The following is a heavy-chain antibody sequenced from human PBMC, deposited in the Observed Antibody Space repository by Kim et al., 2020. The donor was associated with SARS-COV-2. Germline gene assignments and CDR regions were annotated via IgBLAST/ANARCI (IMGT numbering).Heavy chain of an antibody. V-gene: IGHV3-53*01. D-gene: IGHD3-16*01. J-gene: IGHJ3*02. CDR3: ASWGKRKAAFDI. Sequence: YYADSVKGRFTISRDNSKNTLYLQMNSLRAEDTAVYYCASWGKRKAAFDIWGQGTMVTVSS.